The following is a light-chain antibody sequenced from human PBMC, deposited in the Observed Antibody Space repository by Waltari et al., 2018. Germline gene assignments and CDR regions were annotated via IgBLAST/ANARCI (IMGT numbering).Light chain of an antibody. CDR3: SSYTTTSTRL. V-gene: IGLV2-14*01. Sequence: QSALTQPRSVSGSPGQSVTIPCTGTSSAVGGNNHVSWYQQRPGKAPKLIIYDVSYRPSGISNRFSGSKSGNTASLTISGLQTEDEADYYCSSYTTTSTRLFGGGTKLTVL. J-gene: IGLJ2*01. CDR1: SSAVGGNNH. CDR2: DVS.